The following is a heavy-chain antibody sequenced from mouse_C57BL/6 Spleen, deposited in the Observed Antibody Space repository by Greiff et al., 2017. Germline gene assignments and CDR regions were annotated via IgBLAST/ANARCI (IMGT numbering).Heavy chain of an antibody. CDR1: GYTFTSYW. D-gene: IGHD1-1*01. CDR3: TPYYGSSYPFAY. J-gene: IGHJ3*01. V-gene: IGHV1-5*01. CDR2: IYPGNSDT. Sequence: VQLKQSGTVLARPGASVKMSCKTSGYTFTSYWMHWVKQRPGQGLEWIGAIYPGNSDTSYNQKFKGKAKLTAVTSASTAYMELSSLTNEDSAVYYCTPYYGSSYPFAYWGQGTLVTVSA.